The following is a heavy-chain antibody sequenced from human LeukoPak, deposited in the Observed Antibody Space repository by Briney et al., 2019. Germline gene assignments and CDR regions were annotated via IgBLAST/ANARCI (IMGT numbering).Heavy chain of an antibody. CDR2: ISGGGDIT. CDR1: GFTFSSYA. D-gene: IGHD3-22*01. CDR3: AKEGGYHYDSKYGMDV. J-gene: IGHJ6*02. Sequence: GGSLRLSRAASGFTFSSYALSWVRQAPGKGLEWVSTISGGGDITSYADSVKGRFTISRHNSKNTLYLQMNSLRAEDTAVYYCAKEGGYHYDSKYGMDVWGQGTTVTVSS. V-gene: IGHV3-23*01.